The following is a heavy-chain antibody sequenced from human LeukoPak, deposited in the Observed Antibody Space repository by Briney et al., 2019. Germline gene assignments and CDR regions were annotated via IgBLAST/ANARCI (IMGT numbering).Heavy chain of an antibody. CDR3: ARGNLRIFDY. V-gene: IGHV4-39*07. J-gene: IGHJ4*02. Sequence: SEPLSFTCTVPSGSISSSTYYWGWIRQPPGKGLAWIVTIYYTGSTYYNPSLKSRVTISVDTSKNQFSLKLTSVTAADTSVYYCARGNLRIFDYWGQGTLVTVSS. D-gene: IGHD4-17*01. CDR1: SGSISSSTYY. CDR2: IYYTGST.